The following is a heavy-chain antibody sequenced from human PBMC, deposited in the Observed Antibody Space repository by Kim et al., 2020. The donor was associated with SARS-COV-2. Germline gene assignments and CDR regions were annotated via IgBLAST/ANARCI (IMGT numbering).Heavy chain of an antibody. D-gene: IGHD3-22*01. J-gene: IGHJ4*02. V-gene: IGHV4-34*01. CDR2: INHSGST. CDR1: GGSFSGYY. CDR3: ARRPITMISMIDY. Sequence: SETLSLTCAVYGGSFSGYYWSWIRQPPGKGLEWIGEINHSGSTNYNPSLKSRVTISVDTSKNQFSLKLSSVTAADTAVYYCARRPITMISMIDYWGQGTL.